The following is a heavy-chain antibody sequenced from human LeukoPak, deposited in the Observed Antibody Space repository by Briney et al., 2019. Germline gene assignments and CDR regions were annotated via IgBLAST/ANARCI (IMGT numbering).Heavy chain of an antibody. Sequence: PGGSLRLSCAASGFTVSSNYMSWVRQAPGKGLEWVSVIYSGGSTYYADSVKGRFTISRDNSKNTLYLQMNSLRAEDTAVYYCAKDSWYSSGSYGIWGQGTLVTVSS. CDR2: IYSGGST. V-gene: IGHV3-53*01. J-gene: IGHJ4*02. CDR1: GFTVSSNY. D-gene: IGHD6-19*01. CDR3: AKDSWYSSGSYGI.